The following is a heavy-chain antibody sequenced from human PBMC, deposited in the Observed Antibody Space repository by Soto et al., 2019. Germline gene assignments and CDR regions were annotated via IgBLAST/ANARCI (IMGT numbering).Heavy chain of an antibody. D-gene: IGHD3-9*01. CDR1: GDSVTTTHYY. CDR3: ARHHKDNGTYWLPNWIAP. Sequence: SETLSLTCTVSGDSVTTTHYYWGWIRQAPGQGLEWIGSIHSSGSIYHNPSLRSRVTMSVDTSKNQFSLSLRSVTASDTAIYFCARHHKDNGTYWLPNWIAPGGQGILVSVSS. CDR2: IHSSGSI. J-gene: IGHJ5*02. V-gene: IGHV4-39*01.